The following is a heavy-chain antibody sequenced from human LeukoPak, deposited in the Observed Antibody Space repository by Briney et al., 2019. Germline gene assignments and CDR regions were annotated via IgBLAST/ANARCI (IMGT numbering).Heavy chain of an antibody. CDR1: GGSISSGDSY. CDR3: ARRPQQNWFDP. Sequence: SETLSLTCTVSGGSISSGDSYWSWIRQPPGKGLEWIGYIHYSGSTYYNPSLRSRVTISVDTSKNQFSLKLSSVTAADTAVYYCARRPQQNWFDPWGQGTLVIVSS. J-gene: IGHJ5*02. V-gene: IGHV4-30-4*01. D-gene: IGHD6-13*01. CDR2: IHYSGST.